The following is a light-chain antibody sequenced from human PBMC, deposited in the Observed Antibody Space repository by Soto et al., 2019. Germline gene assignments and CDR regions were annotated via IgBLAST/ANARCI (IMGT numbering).Light chain of an antibody. Sequence: EIVLTQSPGTLSLSPGARATLSCRASQSVSNNYLAWYQQKPGQAPRLLIYGASNRAADIPDRFSGSGSGTDFTLTISRLEPEDFAVYYCQQYGSSPPSSTFGQGTRLEIK. V-gene: IGKV3-20*01. J-gene: IGKJ5*01. CDR3: QQYGSSPPSST. CDR2: GAS. CDR1: QSVSNNY.